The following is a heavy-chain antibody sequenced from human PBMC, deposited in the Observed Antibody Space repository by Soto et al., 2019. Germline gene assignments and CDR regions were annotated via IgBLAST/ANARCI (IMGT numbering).Heavy chain of an antibody. CDR3: ARGKGMEENYYYYGLDI. CDR1: GYTFSTYA. J-gene: IGHJ6*02. CDR2: INGGTGQT. D-gene: IGHD1-1*01. Sequence: GASVKVSCKASGYTFSTYAMHWVRQAPGQSIEWMGWINGGTGQTKFSQRFQDRITITRDTSASTAYMELSSLRSEDTAVYYCARGKGMEENYYYYGLDIWGQGTTVTVSS. V-gene: IGHV1-3*01.